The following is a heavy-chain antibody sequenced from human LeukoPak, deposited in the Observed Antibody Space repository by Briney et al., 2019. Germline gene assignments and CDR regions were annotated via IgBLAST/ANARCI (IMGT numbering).Heavy chain of an antibody. D-gene: IGHD6-19*01. CDR3: ISPPIAVAGTGGRWFDP. CDR2: FDPEDGET. V-gene: IGHV1-24*01. Sequence: ASVKVSCKVSGYTLTELSMHWVRQAPGKGLEWMGGFDPEDGETIYAQKFQGRVTMTEDTSTDTAYMELSSLRSEDTAVYYCISPPIAVAGTGGRWFDPWGQGTLVTVSS. CDR1: GYTLTELS. J-gene: IGHJ5*02.